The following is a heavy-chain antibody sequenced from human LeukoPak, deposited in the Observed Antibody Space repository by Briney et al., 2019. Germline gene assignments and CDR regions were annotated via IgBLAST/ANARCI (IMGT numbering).Heavy chain of an antibody. Sequence: GGSLRLSCAASGFTFSSYSMNWVRQAPGKGLEWVSYISSCSSTIYYADSVKGRFTISRDNAKNSLYLQMNSLRDEDTAVYYCAKVGGSGYRYDCFDYWGQGTLVTVSS. J-gene: IGHJ4*02. CDR3: AKVGGSGYRYDCFDY. CDR1: GFTFSSYS. V-gene: IGHV3-48*02. D-gene: IGHD3-22*01. CDR2: ISSCSSTI.